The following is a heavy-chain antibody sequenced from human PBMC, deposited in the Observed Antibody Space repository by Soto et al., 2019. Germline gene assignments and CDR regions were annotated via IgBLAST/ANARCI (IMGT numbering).Heavy chain of an antibody. CDR1: GFTFSNYW. Sequence: EVQLVESGGGLVQPGGSLRLSCAASGFTFSNYWMSWVRQAPGKGLEWVAKINQGGSEKWSADSVKGRFTISRDNAKNSLYLQLNSLAAEDTAVYYCVKDDGDYSFDYWGQGTLVTVSS. V-gene: IGHV3-7*01. D-gene: IGHD4-17*01. CDR3: VKDDGDYSFDY. J-gene: IGHJ4*02. CDR2: INQGGSEK.